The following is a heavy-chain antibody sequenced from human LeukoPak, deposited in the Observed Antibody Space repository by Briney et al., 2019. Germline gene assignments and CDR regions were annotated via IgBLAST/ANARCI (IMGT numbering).Heavy chain of an antibody. CDR3: AREPQGGGSGWFDP. Sequence: PSQTLSLTCTVSGGSISSGSYYWSWIRQPAGKGLEWIGRIYTSGSTNYNPSLKSRVTISVDTSKNQFSLKLSSVTAADTAVHYCAREPQGGGSGWFDPWGQGTLVTVSS. V-gene: IGHV4-61*02. D-gene: IGHD3-16*01. CDR2: IYTSGST. CDR1: GGSISSGSYY. J-gene: IGHJ5*02.